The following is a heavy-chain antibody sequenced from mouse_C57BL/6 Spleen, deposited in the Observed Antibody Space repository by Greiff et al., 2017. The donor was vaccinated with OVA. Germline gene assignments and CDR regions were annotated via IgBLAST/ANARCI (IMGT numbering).Heavy chain of an antibody. CDR3: VRHELTGYAMDY. Sequence: EVKLVESGGGLVQPKGSLKLSCAASGFSFNTYAMNWVRQAPGKGLEWVARIRSKSNNYATYYADSVKDRFTISRDDSESMLYLQMNNLKTEDTAMYYCVRHELTGYAMDYWGQGTSVTVSS. J-gene: IGHJ4*01. CDR2: IRSKSNNYAT. V-gene: IGHV10-1*01. D-gene: IGHD4-1*01. CDR1: GFSFNTYA.